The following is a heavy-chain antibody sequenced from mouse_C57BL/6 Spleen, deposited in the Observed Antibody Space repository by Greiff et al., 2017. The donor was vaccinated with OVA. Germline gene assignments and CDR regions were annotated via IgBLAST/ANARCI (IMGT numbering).Heavy chain of an antibody. CDR3: ARGDDGYYERFAY. V-gene: IGHV1-76*01. CDR2: IYPGSGNT. J-gene: IGHJ3*01. Sequence: VQLQQSGAELVRPGASVKLSCKASGYTFTDYYINWVKQRPGQGLEWIARIYPGSGNTYYNEKFKGKATLTAEKSSSTAYMQLSSLTSEDSAVYFCARGDDGYYERFAYWGQGTLVTVSA. D-gene: IGHD2-3*01. CDR1: GYTFTDYY.